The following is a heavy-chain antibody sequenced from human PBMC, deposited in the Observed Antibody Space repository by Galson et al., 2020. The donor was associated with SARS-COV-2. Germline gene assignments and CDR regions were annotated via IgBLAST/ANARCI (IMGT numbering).Heavy chain of an antibody. J-gene: IGHJ4*02. Sequence: ETSETLSLTCTVSGGSISSYYWSWIRQPPGKGLEWIGYIYYSGSTNYNPSPKSRVTISVDTSKNQFSLKLSSVTAADTAVYYCARHDTIFGVVIPYFDYWGQGTLVTVSS. CDR3: ARHDTIFGVVIPYFDY. CDR1: GGSISSYY. CDR2: IYYSGST. V-gene: IGHV4-59*08. D-gene: IGHD3-3*01.